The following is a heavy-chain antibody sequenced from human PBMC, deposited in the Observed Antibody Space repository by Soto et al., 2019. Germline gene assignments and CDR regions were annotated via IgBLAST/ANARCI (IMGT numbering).Heavy chain of an antibody. D-gene: IGHD4-17*01. V-gene: IGHV3-13*01. Sequence: GESLKISGAASGFTFSSYDMHWVRQATGKGLEWVSAIGTAGDTYYPGSVKGRFTISRENAKNSLYLQMNSLRAGDTAVYYCARVSGNGDFDYWGQGTLVTVSS. CDR2: IGTAGDT. CDR3: ARVSGNGDFDY. J-gene: IGHJ4*02. CDR1: GFTFSSYD.